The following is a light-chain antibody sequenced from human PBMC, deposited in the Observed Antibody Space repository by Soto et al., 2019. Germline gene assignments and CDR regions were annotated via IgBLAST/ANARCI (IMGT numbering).Light chain of an antibody. CDR1: QSVSSN. Sequence: EIVMTQSPATLSVSPGERATLSCRASQSVSSNLAWYQQKPGQAPRLLIYGASTRATGIPARFSGSGSGTEFTLTISSLQSEDFAVYYCQQYNNWPPMYTFGHVPKLEIK. V-gene: IGKV3-15*01. CDR3: QQYNNWPPMYT. CDR2: GAS. J-gene: IGKJ2*01.